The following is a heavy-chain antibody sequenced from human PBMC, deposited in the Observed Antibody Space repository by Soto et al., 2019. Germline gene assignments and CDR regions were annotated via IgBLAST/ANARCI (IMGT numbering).Heavy chain of an antibody. J-gene: IGHJ3*02. CDR2: ISAYNGNT. D-gene: IGHD5-18*01. CDR1: GYTFTSYG. Sequence: GASVKVCCKASGYTFTSYGISWVRQAPGRGLEWMGWISAYNGNTNYAQKLQGRVTMTTDTSTSTAYMELRSLRSDDTAVYYCARDLDTAMVTAFDIWGQGTMVTVSS. V-gene: IGHV1-18*01. CDR3: ARDLDTAMVTAFDI.